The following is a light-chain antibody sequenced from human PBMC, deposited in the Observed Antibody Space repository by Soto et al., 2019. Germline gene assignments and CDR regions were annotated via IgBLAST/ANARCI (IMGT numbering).Light chain of an antibody. CDR2: EVN. J-gene: IGLJ3*02. V-gene: IGLV2-8*01. CDR3: SSYVDFDRGV. Sequence: QSALTQPPSASGSPGQSVTISCTGTSSDVGGHDFVSWYQQQPGKAPQLMIYEVNKRPSGVSDRFSGSKSGNTASLTVSGLQAEDESDYYCSSYVDFDRGVFGGGTKLTVL. CDR1: SSDVGGHDF.